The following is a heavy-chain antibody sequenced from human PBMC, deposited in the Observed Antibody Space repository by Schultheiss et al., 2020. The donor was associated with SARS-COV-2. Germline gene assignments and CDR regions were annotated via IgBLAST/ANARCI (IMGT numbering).Heavy chain of an antibody. D-gene: IGHD1/OR15-1a*01. V-gene: IGHV4-39*07. CDR3: ARGGRITGTTEGFFDY. Sequence: SETLSLTCTVSGGSISSSSYYWGWIRQPPGKGLEWIGEINHSGSTNYNPSLKSRVTISVDTSKNQFSLKLSSVTAADTAVYYCARGGRITGTTEGFFDYWGQGTLVTVSS. CDR1: GGSISSSSYY. CDR2: INHSGST. J-gene: IGHJ4*02.